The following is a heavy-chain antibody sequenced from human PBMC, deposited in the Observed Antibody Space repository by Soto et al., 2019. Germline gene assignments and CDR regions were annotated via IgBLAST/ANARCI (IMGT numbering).Heavy chain of an antibody. D-gene: IGHD4-17*01. Sequence: QVQLVESGGGVVQPGRSLRLSCAASGFTFSSYAMDWVRQAPGKGLEWVAVISYDGSNKYYADSVKGRFTISRDNSQSTLYLQMNSLRAEDTAVYYCAREVGGYSDCVGYFDLWGRGTLVTVSS. J-gene: IGHJ2*01. CDR3: AREVGGYSDCVGYFDL. V-gene: IGHV3-30-3*01. CDR1: GFTFSSYA. CDR2: ISYDGSNK.